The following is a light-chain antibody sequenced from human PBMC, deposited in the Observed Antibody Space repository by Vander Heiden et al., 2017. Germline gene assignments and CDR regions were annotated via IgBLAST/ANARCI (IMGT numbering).Light chain of an antibody. V-gene: IGLV1-44*01. CDR1: SSSIGSNT. J-gene: IGLJ1*01. Sequence: QSVLTQPPSASGAPGQTVTISCSGSSSSIGSNTVYWYQQLPGTAPNLLIYNNDYRPSGVPDRFSGSKSDTSASLAISGLQSDDEADYYCAAWDDSLNGYVFGTGTTVTVL. CDR2: NND. CDR3: AAWDDSLNGYV.